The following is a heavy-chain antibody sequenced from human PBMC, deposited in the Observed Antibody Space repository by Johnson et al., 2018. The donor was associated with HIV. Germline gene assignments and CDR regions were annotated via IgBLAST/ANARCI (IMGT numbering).Heavy chain of an antibody. Sequence: QVQLVESGGGVVQPGRSLRLSCAASGFTFSSYGMHWVRQAPGKGLEWVAVIWYDGSNEHYADSVKGRFTISRDNSKNTLYLQMSSLRAEDTAVYYCAKSPGKDHRGNSGAFHIWGQGTMVTVSS. D-gene: IGHD1-14*01. CDR1: GFTFSSYG. V-gene: IGHV3-33*06. CDR2: IWYDGSNE. J-gene: IGHJ3*02. CDR3: AKSPGKDHRGNSGAFHI.